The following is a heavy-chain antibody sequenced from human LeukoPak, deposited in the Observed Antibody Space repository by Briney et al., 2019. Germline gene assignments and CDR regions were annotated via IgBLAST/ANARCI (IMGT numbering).Heavy chain of an antibody. Sequence: SETLSLTCTVSGYSISSGYYWGWIRQPPGKGLEWIGYIYYSGSTYYNPSLKSRVTISVDTSKNQFSLKLSSVTAADTAVYYCARGRWFGELAFDYWGQGTLVTVSS. D-gene: IGHD3-10*01. V-gene: IGHV4-38-2*02. CDR3: ARGRWFGELAFDY. CDR2: IYYSGST. CDR1: GYSISSGYY. J-gene: IGHJ4*02.